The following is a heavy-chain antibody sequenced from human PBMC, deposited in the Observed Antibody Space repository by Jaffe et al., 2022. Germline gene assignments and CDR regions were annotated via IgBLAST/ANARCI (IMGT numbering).Heavy chain of an antibody. D-gene: IGHD2-15*01. CDR3: TSRYCSGAACQGALAY. Sequence: EVQLVESGGGLVKPGGSLRLSCAASGFTSFSRAWMSWVRQAPGKGLEWVGRIKSKIDGGTTDYAAPVKGRFIISRDDSENTLYLQMNSLETEDTALYYCTSRYCSGAACQGALAYWGQGTLVTVSS. J-gene: IGHJ4*02. CDR1: GFTSFSRAW. CDR2: IKSKIDGGTT. V-gene: IGHV3-15*01.